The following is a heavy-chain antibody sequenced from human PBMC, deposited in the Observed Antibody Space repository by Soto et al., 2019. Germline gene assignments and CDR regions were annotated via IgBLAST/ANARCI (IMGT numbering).Heavy chain of an antibody. CDR1: GYNFMNYD. D-gene: IGHD3-10*01. Sequence: QVQLVQSGAEVREPGASVKVCCKASGYNFMNYDIHWVRQATGQGLEWMGWINPNSRNTGYAQKFQGRMTLTRNISISTDYMELSGLRSEDTALYYCERADGSSHDAFDIWGQGTLVTVSS. CDR3: ERADGSSHDAFDI. J-gene: IGHJ3*02. V-gene: IGHV1-8*01. CDR2: INPNSRNT.